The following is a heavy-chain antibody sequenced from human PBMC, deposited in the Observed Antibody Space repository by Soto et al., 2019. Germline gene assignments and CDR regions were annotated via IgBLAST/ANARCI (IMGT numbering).Heavy chain of an antibody. CDR3: AKHAEVWFHVMEGRYFDY. V-gene: IGHV3-23*01. Sequence: GGSLRLSCAASGFTFINYAVSWVRQAPGKGLEWVSTISGSGGHTYYAEPVRGRFTISRDNSKNTVYLRMNSLSAEDTAVYYCAKHAEVWFHVMEGRYFDYWGQGTLVTVSS. CDR2: ISGSGGHT. J-gene: IGHJ4*02. D-gene: IGHD2-8*01. CDR1: GFTFINYA.